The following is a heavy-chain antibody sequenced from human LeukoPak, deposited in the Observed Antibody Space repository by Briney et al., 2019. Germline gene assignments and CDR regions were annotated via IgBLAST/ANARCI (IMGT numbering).Heavy chain of an antibody. CDR2: ISSSGNTI. CDR1: GVTFSSYS. J-gene: IGHJ4*02. CDR3: ARALWRTVVTAFGY. V-gene: IGHV3-48*04. Sequence: GGSLTLSCAASGVTFSSYSMNWVRQAPGKGLEWDSYISSSGNTIYHADSVKGRFTISRDNAKNSLYLQMNSLRAEDTAVYYCARALWRTVVTAFGYWGQGTLVTVSS. D-gene: IGHD4-23*01.